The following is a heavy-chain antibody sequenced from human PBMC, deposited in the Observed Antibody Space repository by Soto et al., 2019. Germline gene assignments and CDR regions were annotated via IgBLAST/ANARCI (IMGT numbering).Heavy chain of an antibody. Sequence: QVQLVQSGAEVKKPGASVKVSCKASGYTFTSYGISWVRQAPGQGLEWMGWISAYNGNTNSAQKLQGRVTMTTDTATSTAYRELRSLRSDDTAVYYCARDNSRGWRYYYGMDVWGQGTTVTVSS. CDR2: ISAYNGNT. D-gene: IGHD6-19*01. CDR3: ARDNSRGWRYYYGMDV. V-gene: IGHV1-18*01. J-gene: IGHJ6*02. CDR1: GYTFTSYG.